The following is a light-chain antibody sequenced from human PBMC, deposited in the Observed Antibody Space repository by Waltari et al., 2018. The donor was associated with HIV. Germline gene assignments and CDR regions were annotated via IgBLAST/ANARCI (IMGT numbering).Light chain of an antibody. CDR3: QQRSTSIT. CDR1: QSVNSY. J-gene: IGKJ5*01. Sequence: EIVLTQSPATLSLSPGERATLSCTASQSVNSYLAWYKQKPGQAPRLLIYDASTRASGIPARFSGGVSGTDFTLTISSLEPEDFAVYYCQQRSTSITFGQGTRLDIK. CDR2: DAS. V-gene: IGKV3-11*01.